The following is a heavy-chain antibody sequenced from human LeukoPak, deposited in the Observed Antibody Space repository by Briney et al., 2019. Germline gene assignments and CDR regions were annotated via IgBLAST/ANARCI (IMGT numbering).Heavy chain of an antibody. CDR3: AKGEGGDSGWYGDY. J-gene: IGHJ4*02. Sequence: GGSLRLSCAASGFTFSSYWMHWVRQAPGKGLVWVSRINSDGSSTKYADSVKGRFTISRDNSKNTLFLQMNSLRAEDTAMYYCAKGEGGDSGWYGDYWGQGTLVTVSS. D-gene: IGHD6-19*01. CDR2: INSDGSST. CDR1: GFTFSSYW. V-gene: IGHV3-74*03.